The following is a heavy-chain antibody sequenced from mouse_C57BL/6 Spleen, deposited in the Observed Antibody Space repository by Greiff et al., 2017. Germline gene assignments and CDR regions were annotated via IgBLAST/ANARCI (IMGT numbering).Heavy chain of an antibody. CDR1: GYTFTDYS. Sequence: QVQLQQSGAELVKPGASVKISCKASGYTFTDYSINWVKQRPGQRLEWIGKIGPGSGGTYYNEKFKGKATLTADKSSSTAYMQLSSLTSEDSAVYFCARICTTVADWYFDVWGTGTTVTVSS. CDR2: IGPGSGGT. V-gene: IGHV1-77*01. CDR3: ARICTTVADWYFDV. D-gene: IGHD1-1*01. J-gene: IGHJ1*03.